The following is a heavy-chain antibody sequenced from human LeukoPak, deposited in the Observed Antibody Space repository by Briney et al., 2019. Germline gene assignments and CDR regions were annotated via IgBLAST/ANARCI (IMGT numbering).Heavy chain of an antibody. CDR2: IDRNGDST. D-gene: IGHD2-15*01. V-gene: IGHV3-20*04. J-gene: IGHJ4*02. CDR1: GFTFDDYG. Sequence: PGGSLRLSCAASGFTFDDYGMSWVRQAPGKGLEWVSGIDRNGDSTGYADSVKGRFTISRDNAKNSLFLQMNGLRVEDTAVYYCATYGVVVGATDYWGQGTLVTVSS. CDR3: ATYGVVVGATDY.